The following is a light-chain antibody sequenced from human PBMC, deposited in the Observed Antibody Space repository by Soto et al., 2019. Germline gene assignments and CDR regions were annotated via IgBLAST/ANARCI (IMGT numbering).Light chain of an antibody. J-gene: IGKJ1*01. Sequence: DIQMTQSPSSLSASVGARVTITCRASQSISSYLNWYQQKPGKAPKLLIYAASSLQSGVPSRFSGSGSRTDFTLIISSLQPEDFATYSCQQSYSTPPWTFGQGTKVDIK. V-gene: IGKV1-39*01. CDR2: AAS. CDR3: QQSYSTPPWT. CDR1: QSISSY.